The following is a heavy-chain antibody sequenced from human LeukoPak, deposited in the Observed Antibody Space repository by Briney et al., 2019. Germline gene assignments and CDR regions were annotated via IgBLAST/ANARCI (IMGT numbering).Heavy chain of an antibody. J-gene: IGHJ4*02. CDR2: INHSGST. CDR3: ARGHSSGYYYASFDY. D-gene: IGHD3-22*01. Sequence: SETLSLTCAVYGGSFSGYYWSWIRQPPGKGLEWIGEINHSGSTNCNPSLKSRVTISVDTSKNQFSLKLSSVTAADTAVYYCARGHSSGYYYASFDYWGQGTLVTVSS. V-gene: IGHV4-34*01. CDR1: GGSFSGYY.